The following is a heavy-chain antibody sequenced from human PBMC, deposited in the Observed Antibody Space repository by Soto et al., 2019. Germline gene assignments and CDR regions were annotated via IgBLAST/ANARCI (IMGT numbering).Heavy chain of an antibody. V-gene: IGHV1-8*01. CDR2: RNPNSGNT. Sequence: QVQLVQSGAEVKKPGASVKVSCKASVYTFTSYDINWVRKATGQGLEWMGWRNPNSGNTGYAQKFQGRVTMTRNTSISTAYMELSSRRSEDTAVDYGARSTNDYGDRHWGQGTLVTVSS. CDR3: ARSTNDYGDRH. CDR1: VYTFTSYD. J-gene: IGHJ4*02. D-gene: IGHD4-17*01.